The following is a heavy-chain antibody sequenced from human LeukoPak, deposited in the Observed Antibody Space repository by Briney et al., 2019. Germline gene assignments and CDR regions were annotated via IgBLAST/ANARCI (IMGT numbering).Heavy chain of an antibody. J-gene: IGHJ4*02. D-gene: IGHD3-9*01. CDR1: GGTFSSYA. CDR3: ARDPYYDILTGYWVDY. Sequence: SVKVSCKASGGTFSSYAISWVRQAPGQGLEWMGRIIPILGIANYAQKFQGRVTITADKSTSTAYMELSSLRSEDTAVYYCARDPYYDILTGYWVDYWGQGTLVTVSS. V-gene: IGHV1-69*04. CDR2: IIPILGIA.